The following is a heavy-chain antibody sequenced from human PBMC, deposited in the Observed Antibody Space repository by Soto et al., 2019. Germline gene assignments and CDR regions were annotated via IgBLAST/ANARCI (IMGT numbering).Heavy chain of an antibody. V-gene: IGHV4-30-2*06. J-gene: IGHJ6*02. CDR3: ARRSLALSFDALDV. D-gene: IGHD6-6*01. Sequence: QLQLQVSGSRLVKPSQTLSLSCTVSGGSISSAGYSWSWIRQSPGKDLDWIGYIYHSVNAFYTPSRKRRVTMSLDRSRNQFALNLTSVTATDTAVNFCARRSLALSFDALDVWGQATTVVVSS. CDR2: IYHSVNA. CDR1: GGSISSAGYS.